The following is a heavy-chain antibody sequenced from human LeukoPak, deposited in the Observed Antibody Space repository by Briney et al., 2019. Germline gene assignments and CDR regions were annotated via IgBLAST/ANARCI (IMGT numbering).Heavy chain of an antibody. V-gene: IGHV3-23*01. CDR3: ARRKVGGTGDY. D-gene: IGHD1-26*01. CDR1: GFTFSNYG. J-gene: IGHJ4*02. Sequence: GGTLRLSCAASGFTFSNYGMSWVRQAPGKGLEWVSAVSGNGGSSFYADSVKGRFTISRDNSKNTLFLQVDSLRAEDSAIYYCARRKVGGTGDYWGQGTQVTVSS. CDR2: VSGNGGSS.